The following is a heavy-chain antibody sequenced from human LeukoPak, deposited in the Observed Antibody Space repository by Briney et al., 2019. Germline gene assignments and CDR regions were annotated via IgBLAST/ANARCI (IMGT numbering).Heavy chain of an antibody. CDR1: GFTFSSYS. D-gene: IGHD4-23*01. CDR3: ARPLKRLTRSRSGYFDY. Sequence: PGGSLRLSCAASGFTFSSYSMNWVRQAPGKGLEWVSSISSSSSYIYYADSVKGRFTISRDNAKNSLYLQMNSLRAEDTAVYYCARPLKRLTRSRSGYFDYWGQGTLVTVSS. J-gene: IGHJ4*02. CDR2: ISSSSSYI. V-gene: IGHV3-21*01.